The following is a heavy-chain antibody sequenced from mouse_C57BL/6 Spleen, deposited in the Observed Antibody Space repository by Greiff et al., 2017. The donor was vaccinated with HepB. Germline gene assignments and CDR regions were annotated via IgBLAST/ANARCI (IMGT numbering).Heavy chain of an antibody. CDR1: GFTFSNYW. Sequence: DVQLQESGGGLVQPGGSMKLSCVASGFTFSNYWMNWVRQSPEKGLEWVAQIRLKSDNYATHYVESVKGRFTISRDDYKSSVYLQMNNLRAEDTGIYYCTSYQSSYDYAMDYWGQGTSVTVSS. CDR3: TSYQSSYDYAMDY. V-gene: IGHV6-3*01. J-gene: IGHJ4*01. CDR2: IRLKSDNYAT. D-gene: IGHD2-10*02.